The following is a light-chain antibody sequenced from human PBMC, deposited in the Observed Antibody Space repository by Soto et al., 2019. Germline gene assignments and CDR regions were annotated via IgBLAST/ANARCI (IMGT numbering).Light chain of an antibody. CDR3: HSYERSLSVWV. CDR2: GNS. Sequence: QSVLTQPPSVSGAPGQRVAISCTGGSSNIGAGFDVHWYQQLPGTAPKLLIFGNSNRPSGVPDRFSGSKSGTSASLAITGLQAEDEADYYCHSYERSLSVWVFGGGTKLTVL. V-gene: IGLV1-40*01. CDR1: SSNIGAGFD. J-gene: IGLJ3*02.